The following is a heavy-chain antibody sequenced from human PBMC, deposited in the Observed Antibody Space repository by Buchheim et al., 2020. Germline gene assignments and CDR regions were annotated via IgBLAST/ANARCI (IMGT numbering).Heavy chain of an antibody. CDR2: IYWDDDK. V-gene: IGHV2-5*02. D-gene: IGHD3-22*01. Sequence: QITLKESGPTLVKPTQTLTLTCTFSGFSLSTSGVGVGWIRQPPGKALEWLALIYWDDDKRYSPSLKSRPTITKDTPKNQVVLTMTNMDPVDTATYYCAHRRASYDSSGYYYPYFDYWGQGTL. J-gene: IGHJ4*02. CDR3: AHRRASYDSSGYYYPYFDY. CDR1: GFSLSTSGVG.